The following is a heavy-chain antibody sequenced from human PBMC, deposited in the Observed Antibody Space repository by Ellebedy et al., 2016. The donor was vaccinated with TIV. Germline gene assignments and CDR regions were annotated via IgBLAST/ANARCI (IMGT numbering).Heavy chain of an antibody. CDR3: ARARGLLYEKWGGAGYGMDV. V-gene: IGHV3-7*03. CDR2: IKQDGSEK. D-gene: IGHD2-2*02. Sequence: PGGSLRLSCADSGFSFSIYSMNWVRQAPGKGLEWVANIKQDGSEKYYVDSVKGRFTISRANAKNSLFLQMSSLRAEDTAVYYCARARGLLYEKWGGAGYGMDVWGQGTTVTVSS. CDR1: GFSFSIYS. J-gene: IGHJ6*02.